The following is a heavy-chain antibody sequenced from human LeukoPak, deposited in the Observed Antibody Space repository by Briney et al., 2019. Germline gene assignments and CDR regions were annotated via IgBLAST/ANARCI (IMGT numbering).Heavy chain of an antibody. J-gene: IGHJ4*02. CDR1: GFTFSSYS. D-gene: IGHD5-24*01. CDR2: ISSSSSTI. V-gene: IGHV3-48*01. Sequence: GGSLRLSCAASGFTFSSYSMNWVRQAPGKGLEWVSYISSSSSTIYYADSVKGRFTISRDNAKNSLYLQMNSLRAEDTAVYYCARDTYAWDSYNSGGFDYWGQGTLVTVSS. CDR3: ARDTYAWDSYNSGGFDY.